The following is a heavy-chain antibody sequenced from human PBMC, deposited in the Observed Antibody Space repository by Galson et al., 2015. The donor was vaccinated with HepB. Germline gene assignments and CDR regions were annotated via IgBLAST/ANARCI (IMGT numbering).Heavy chain of an antibody. D-gene: IGHD2-2*01. CDR1: GFTFSSYW. J-gene: IGHJ2*01. Sequence: SLRLSCAASGFTFSSYWMSWVRQAPGKGLEWVANIKQDGSEKYYVDSVKGRFTISRDNAKNSLYLQMNSLRAEDTAVYYCARVLMLGYCSSTSCSGLWYFDLWGRGTLVTVSS. V-gene: IGHV3-7*03. CDR3: ARVLMLGYCSSTSCSGLWYFDL. CDR2: IKQDGSEK.